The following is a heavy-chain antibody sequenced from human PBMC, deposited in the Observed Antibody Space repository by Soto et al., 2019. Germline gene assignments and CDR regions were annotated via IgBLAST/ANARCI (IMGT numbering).Heavy chain of an antibody. CDR1: GFTFSGYY. J-gene: IGHJ3*02. CDR3: ARGTDVLLWFGESPGAFDI. CDR2: ISSSGSTI. D-gene: IGHD3-10*01. V-gene: IGHV3-11*01. Sequence: GGSLRLSYAASGFTFSGYYMSWIRQAPGKGLEWVSYISSSGSTIYYADSVKGRFTISRDNAKNSLYLQMNSLRAEDTVVYYCARGTDVLLWFGESPGAFDIWGQGTMVTVS.